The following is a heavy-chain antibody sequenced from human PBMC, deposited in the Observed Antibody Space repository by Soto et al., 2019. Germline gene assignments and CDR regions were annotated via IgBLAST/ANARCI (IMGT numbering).Heavy chain of an antibody. Sequence: PGGSLRLSCAVSTFSLYAKRWVRQAPGKGLEWVSGISGSGGSTYYADSVKGRFTISRDKSKNTLYLQMNSLRAEDTALYYCANRYSESSPFDPWGQGT. CDR3: ANRYSESSPFDP. CDR2: ISGSGGST. J-gene: IGHJ5*02. D-gene: IGHD3-22*01. CDR1: TFSLYA. V-gene: IGHV3-23*01.